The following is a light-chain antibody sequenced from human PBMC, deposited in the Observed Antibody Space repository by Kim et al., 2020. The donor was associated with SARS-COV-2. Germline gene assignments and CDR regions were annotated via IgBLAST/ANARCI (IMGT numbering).Light chain of an antibody. CDR1: SNNVSNQG. CDR2: SDN. J-gene: IGLJ3*02. Sequence: HTGTLTRNGNSNNVSNQGAAWRQQNQSPHAKLLFFSDNNRPSGIFARFSASRSGSTASLTITGLQAEDEADYYCSEWDSSLSDWVFGGGTQLTVL. V-gene: IGLV10-54*01. CDR3: SEWDSSLSDWV.